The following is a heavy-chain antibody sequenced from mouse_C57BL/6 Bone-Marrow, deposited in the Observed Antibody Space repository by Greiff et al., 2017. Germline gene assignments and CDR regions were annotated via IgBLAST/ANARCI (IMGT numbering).Heavy chain of an antibody. CDR2: IDPNSGGT. CDR1: GYTFTSYW. Sequence: VQLQQSGAELVKPGASVKLSCKASGYTFTSYWMHWVKQRPGRGLEWIGRIDPNSGGTKYNEKFKSKATLTVDKPSSTAYVQLSSLTSEDSAVYYYARLHDYDLYAMDYWGQGTSVTVSS. J-gene: IGHJ4*01. CDR3: ARLHDYDLYAMDY. V-gene: IGHV1-72*01. D-gene: IGHD2-4*01.